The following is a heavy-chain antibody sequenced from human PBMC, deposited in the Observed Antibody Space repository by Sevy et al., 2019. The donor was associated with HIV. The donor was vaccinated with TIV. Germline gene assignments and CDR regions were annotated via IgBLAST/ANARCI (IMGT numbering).Heavy chain of an antibody. J-gene: IGHJ5*02. Sequence: SETLSLTCSVSGGSINNPDFNWSWVRQPPGRGLEWIGYVYYSGNTYYSPSLKTRASLSIDTSKNQFSLDLHSVTAADTAVYDCTRVGGPFGWSDPGGQGTLVTVSS. V-gene: IGHV4-30-4*01. CDR3: TRVGGPFGWSDP. CDR1: GGSINNPDFN. CDR2: VYYSGNT. D-gene: IGHD2-15*01.